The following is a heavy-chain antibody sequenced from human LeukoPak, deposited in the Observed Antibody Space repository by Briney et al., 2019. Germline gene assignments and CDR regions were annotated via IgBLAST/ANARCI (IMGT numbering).Heavy chain of an antibody. CDR3: ARAVPVDRREIAAAGKNSPERESAYYFDY. CDR1: GGSISSSSYY. V-gene: IGHV4-39*07. CDR2: IYYSGST. D-gene: IGHD6-13*01. Sequence: PSETLSLTCTVSGGSISSSSYYWGWIRQPPGKGLEWIGSIYYSGSTYYNPSLKSRVTISVDTSKNQFSLKLSSVTAADTAVYYCARAVPVDRREIAAAGKNSPERESAYYFDYWGQGTLVTVSS. J-gene: IGHJ4*02.